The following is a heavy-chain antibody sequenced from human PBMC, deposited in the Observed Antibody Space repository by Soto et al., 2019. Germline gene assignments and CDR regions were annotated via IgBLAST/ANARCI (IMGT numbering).Heavy chain of an antibody. D-gene: IGHD4-17*01. CDR1: GGSITSSSYY. CDR2: IYYSGRS. Sequence: PSETLSLTCTVSGGSITSSSYYWGWIRQPPGKGLEWIGGIYYSGRSYYNPSLKSRVTMSVDTSKNQFSLTLNSVTAADVAVYYCARQRTTVVTQAYFDHWGQGTLVTVSS. J-gene: IGHJ4*02. CDR3: ARQRTTVVTQAYFDH. V-gene: IGHV4-39*01.